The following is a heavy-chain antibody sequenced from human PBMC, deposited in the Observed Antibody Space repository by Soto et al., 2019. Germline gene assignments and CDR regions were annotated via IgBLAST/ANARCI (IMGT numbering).Heavy chain of an antibody. J-gene: IGHJ4*02. V-gene: IGHV4-39*01. CDR3: ARLETTMGYCSGVSCQTTEYHLDY. CDR2: VYYSGST. Sequence: QLQLQESGPGLVRPSETLSLTCTVSAGSIRSSRYCWGWIRQPPGKGLEWIGSVYYSGSTYYNPALKSRVPRSVDTSQYQFSLKLSSVTAADPAVYYCARLETTMGYCSGVSCQTTEYHLDYWCQGTLVTVAA. CDR1: AGSIRSSRYC. D-gene: IGHD2-15*01.